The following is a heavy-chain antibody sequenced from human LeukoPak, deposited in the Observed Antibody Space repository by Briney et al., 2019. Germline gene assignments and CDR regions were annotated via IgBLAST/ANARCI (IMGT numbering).Heavy chain of an antibody. Sequence: SETLSLTCAVHGGSFSGYCWSWIRQPPGKGLEWIGEINHSGSTNYNPSLKSRVTISVDTSKNQFSLKLSSVTAADTAVYYCARGEAFWSGYYIRRYYYYMDVWGKGTTVTVSS. CDR3: ARGEAFWSGYYIRRYYYYMDV. D-gene: IGHD3-3*01. J-gene: IGHJ6*03. CDR2: INHSGST. V-gene: IGHV4-34*01. CDR1: GGSFSGYC.